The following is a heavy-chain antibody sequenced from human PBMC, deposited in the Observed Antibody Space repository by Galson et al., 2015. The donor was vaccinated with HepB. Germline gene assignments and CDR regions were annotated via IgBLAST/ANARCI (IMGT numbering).Heavy chain of an antibody. D-gene: IGHD3-22*01. J-gene: IGHJ4*02. Sequence: SVKVSCKASGGTFTSYIFSWVRQAPGQGLEWMGRIIPILGTTKSAQKFQGRVTISADKSTSTAYMELSSLRSEDTAVYYCAIMSYYDSRGSGYYYLDYWGQGTLVTVSS. V-gene: IGHV1-69*08. CDR2: IIPILGTT. CDR3: AIMSYYDSRGSGYYYLDY. CDR1: GGTFTSYI.